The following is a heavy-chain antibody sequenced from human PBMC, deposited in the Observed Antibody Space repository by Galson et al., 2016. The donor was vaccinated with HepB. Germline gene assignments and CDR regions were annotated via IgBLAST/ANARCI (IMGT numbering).Heavy chain of an antibody. D-gene: IGHD2-2*01. CDR2: IYDSGST. CDR3: ARGVLGYCSGTSCSNYYYYYGMDV. J-gene: IGHJ6*02. V-gene: IGHV4-59*01. Sequence: LSLTCTVSGGSISSYYWSWIRQPPGKGLEWIGYIYDSGSTNYNPSLKSRVTISVDTSENQFSLKLSSVTAADTAVYYCARGVLGYCSGTSCSNYYYYYGMDVWGQGTTVTVSS. CDR1: GGSISSYY.